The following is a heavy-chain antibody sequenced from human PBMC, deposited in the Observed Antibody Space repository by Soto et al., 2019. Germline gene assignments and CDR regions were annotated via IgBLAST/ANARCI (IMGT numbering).Heavy chain of an antibody. Sequence: GGSLRLSCAASGFTFSSYWMSWVRQAPGKGLEWVANIKQDGSEKHYVDSVKGRFTISRDNAKNSLYLQMNSLRAEDTAVYYCARQDSSGWYGIDYWGQGTLVTVSS. J-gene: IGHJ4*02. CDR3: ARQDSSGWYGIDY. CDR2: IKQDGSEK. D-gene: IGHD6-19*01. CDR1: GFTFSSYW. V-gene: IGHV3-7*01.